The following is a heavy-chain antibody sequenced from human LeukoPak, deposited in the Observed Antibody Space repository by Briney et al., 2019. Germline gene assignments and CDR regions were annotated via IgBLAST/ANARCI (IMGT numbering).Heavy chain of an antibody. CDR2: ISGSDGST. CDR3: AKTWIQWYYFDY. Sequence: GGSLRLSCAASGFTFSDYYMSWIRQAPGKGLEWVSAISGSDGSTYYADSVKGRFTISRDNSKNTLYLQVNSLRAEDTAVYYCAKTWIQWYYFDYWGQGTLVTVSS. D-gene: IGHD5-12*01. CDR1: GFTFSDYY. V-gene: IGHV3-23*01. J-gene: IGHJ4*02.